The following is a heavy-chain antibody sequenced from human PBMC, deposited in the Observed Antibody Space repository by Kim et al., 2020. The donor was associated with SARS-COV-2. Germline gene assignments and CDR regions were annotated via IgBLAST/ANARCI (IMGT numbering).Heavy chain of an antibody. D-gene: IGHD3-10*01. CDR1: GGSFSGYY. Sequence: SETLSLTCAVYGGSFSGYYWSWIRQPPGKGLEWIGEINHSGSTNYNPSLKSRVTISVDTSKNQFSLKLSSVTAADTAVYYCARDPRVNYYGSGIPSETYYYYYGMDVWGQGTTVTVSS. V-gene: IGHV4-34*01. J-gene: IGHJ6*02. CDR3: ARDPRVNYYGSGIPSETYYYYYGMDV. CDR2: INHSGST.